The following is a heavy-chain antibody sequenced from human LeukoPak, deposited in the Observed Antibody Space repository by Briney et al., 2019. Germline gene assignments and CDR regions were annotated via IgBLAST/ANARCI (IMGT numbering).Heavy chain of an antibody. J-gene: IGHJ6*02. CDR3: ARDGANGYYLYYYYYGMDV. CDR2: MNPNSGNT. D-gene: IGHD3-22*01. Sequence: ASVKVSCKASGYTFTSYDINWVRQATGQGLEWMGWMNPNSGNTGYAQKFQGRVTMTRNTSISTAYMELSSLRSEDTAVYYCARDGANGYYLYYYYYGMDVWGQGTTVTVSS. CDR1: GYTFTSYD. V-gene: IGHV1-8*01.